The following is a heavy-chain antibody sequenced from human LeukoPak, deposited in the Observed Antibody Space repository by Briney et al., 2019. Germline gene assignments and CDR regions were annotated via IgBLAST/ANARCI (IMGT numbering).Heavy chain of an antibody. J-gene: IGHJ4*02. CDR1: GGSISSGDYY. V-gene: IGHV4-30-4*01. CDR3: ASTSLRYFDNDY. Sequence: PSETLSLTCTVSGGSISSGDYYWSWIRQPPGKGLEWIGYIYYSGSTYYNPSLKSRVTISVDTSKNQFSLKLSSVTAADTAVYYCASTSLRYFDNDYWGQGTLVTVSS. D-gene: IGHD3-9*01. CDR2: IYYSGST.